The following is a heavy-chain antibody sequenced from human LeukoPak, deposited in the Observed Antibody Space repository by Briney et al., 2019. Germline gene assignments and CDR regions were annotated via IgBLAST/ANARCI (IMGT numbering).Heavy chain of an antibody. D-gene: IGHD4-17*01. CDR2: NSAYNGNT. CDR1: GYTFTSYG. J-gene: IGHJ4*02. V-gene: IGHV1-18*01. Sequence: ASVKVSCKASGYTFTSYGISWVRQAPGQGLEWMGWNSAYNGNTNYAQKLQGRVTMTTDTSTSTAYMELRSLRSDDTAVYYCARDWGYGDYTFLFDYWGQGTLVTVSS. CDR3: ARDWGYGDYTFLFDY.